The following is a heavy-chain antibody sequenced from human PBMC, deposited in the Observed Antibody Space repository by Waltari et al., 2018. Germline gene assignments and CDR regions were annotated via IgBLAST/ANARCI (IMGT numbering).Heavy chain of an antibody. CDR3: ARLGAEDFDY. Sequence: QVQLVQSGAEVKKPGASVKVSCKASGYTFPSYYIHWVRQAPGQGLEWMGIINPTGGNTSYAQKFQGRFTMTRDTSTSTVYMELSSLISEDTAVYYCARLGAEDFDYWGQGTLVTVSS. CDR2: INPTGGNT. CDR1: GYTFPSYY. V-gene: IGHV1-46*01. J-gene: IGHJ4*02. D-gene: IGHD3-16*01.